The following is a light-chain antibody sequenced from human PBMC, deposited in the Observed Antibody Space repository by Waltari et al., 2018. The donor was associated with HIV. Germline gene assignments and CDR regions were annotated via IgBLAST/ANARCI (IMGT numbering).Light chain of an antibody. CDR3: QQYNTYSSPT. V-gene: IGKV1-5*03. CDR1: HSISTW. Sequence: IQLTQSPSTLSASVGDRVTITCRASHSISTWLAWYQQKPGKAPKLLIYKASNLESGVPPRFSGSGSETEFTLTISTLQPDDFASYYCQQYNTYSSPTFGQGTNLEIK. J-gene: IGKJ2*01. CDR2: KAS.